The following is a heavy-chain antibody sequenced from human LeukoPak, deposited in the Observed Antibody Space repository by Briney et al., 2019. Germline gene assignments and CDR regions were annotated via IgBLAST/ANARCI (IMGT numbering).Heavy chain of an antibody. V-gene: IGHV4-34*01. CDR1: GGSFSGYY. D-gene: IGHD6-6*01. CDR2: INHSGST. Sequence: SETLSLTCAVYGGSFSGYYWSWIRQPPGKGLEWIGEINHSGSTNYNPSLKSRVTISVDTSKNQFSLKLSSVTAADTAVYYCARVFSFSQLRAFDIWGQGTMVTVSS. J-gene: IGHJ3*02. CDR3: ARVFSFSQLRAFDI.